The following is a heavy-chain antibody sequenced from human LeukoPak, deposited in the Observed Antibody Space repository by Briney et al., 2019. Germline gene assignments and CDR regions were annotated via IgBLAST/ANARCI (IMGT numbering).Heavy chain of an antibody. Sequence: ASVKVSCKASGYTFTSYYMHWVRQAPGQGLEWMGWINPNSGGTNYAQKFQGWVTMTRDTSISTAYMELSRLRSDDTAVYYCARGYCSGGSCYYDDAFDIWGQGTMVTVSS. V-gene: IGHV1-2*04. CDR1: GYTFTSYY. D-gene: IGHD2-15*01. J-gene: IGHJ3*02. CDR2: INPNSGGT. CDR3: ARGYCSGGSCYYDDAFDI.